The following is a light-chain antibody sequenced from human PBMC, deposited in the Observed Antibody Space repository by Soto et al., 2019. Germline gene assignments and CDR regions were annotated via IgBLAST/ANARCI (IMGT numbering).Light chain of an antibody. CDR3: QQYTNWRT. J-gene: IGKJ1*01. V-gene: IGKV3-15*01. CDR1: QSVSSN. Sequence: ELVMTQSPATLSVSPGERATLSCRASQSVSSNLAWYQQKPGQAPRLLIYDASTRATGIPARFSGSGSGTEFTLTISSLQSEDFAVYYCQQYTNWRTFGQGTKVDI. CDR2: DAS.